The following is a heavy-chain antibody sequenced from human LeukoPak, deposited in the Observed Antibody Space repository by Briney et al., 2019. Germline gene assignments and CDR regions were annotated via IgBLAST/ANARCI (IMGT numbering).Heavy chain of an antibody. CDR3: ARGDKQLVFNRNKGGFDP. J-gene: IGHJ5*02. V-gene: IGHV3-30*04. Sequence: SCKASGFTFSSYAMHWVRQAPGKGLEWVTIISYDGSNKYYADSVKGRFTISRDNSKNTLYLQMNSLRTEVTAVYYCARGDKQLVFNRNKGGFDPWGQGTLVTVSS. CDR1: GFTFSSYA. CDR2: ISYDGSNK. D-gene: IGHD6-13*01.